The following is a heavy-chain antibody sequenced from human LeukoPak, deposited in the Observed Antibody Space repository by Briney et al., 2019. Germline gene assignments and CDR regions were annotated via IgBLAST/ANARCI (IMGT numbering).Heavy chain of an antibody. V-gene: IGHV4-39*07. CDR1: GGSISSSSYY. CDR3: ARGHDYGDFPFDY. D-gene: IGHD4-17*01. CDR2: IYYSGST. Sequence: SETLSLTCTVSGGSISSSSYYWGWIRQPPGKGLEWIGSIYYSGSTYYNPSLKSRVTISVDTSKNQFSLKLSSVTAADTAVYYCARGHDYGDFPFDYWGQGTLVTVSS. J-gene: IGHJ4*02.